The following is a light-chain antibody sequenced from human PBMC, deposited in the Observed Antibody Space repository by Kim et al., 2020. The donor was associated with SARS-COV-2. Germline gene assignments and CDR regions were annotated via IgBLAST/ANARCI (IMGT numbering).Light chain of an antibody. CDR2: DAF. CDR1: QSVGNS. Sequence: VSARERATLSCRASQSVGNSLAWYQQMPGQPPRLLIYDAFSRATGIPARFSASGSGTDFTLTISSLEPEDFAVYYCQQRGNWPLTFGQGTKVDIK. J-gene: IGKJ1*01. V-gene: IGKV3-11*01. CDR3: QQRGNWPLT.